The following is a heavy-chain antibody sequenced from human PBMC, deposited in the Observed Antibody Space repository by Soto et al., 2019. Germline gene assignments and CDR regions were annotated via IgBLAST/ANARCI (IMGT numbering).Heavy chain of an antibody. D-gene: IGHD3-3*01. CDR1: GGSISSSSYY. CDR3: ARRRDYDFWSGYYEFDY. J-gene: IGHJ4*02. Sequence: SETLSLTCTVSGGSISSSSYYWGRIRQPPGKGLEWIGSIYYSGSTYYNPSLKSRVTISVDTSKNQFSLKLSSVTAADTAVYYCARRRDYDFWSGYYEFDYWGQGTLVTVSS. CDR2: IYYSGST. V-gene: IGHV4-39*01.